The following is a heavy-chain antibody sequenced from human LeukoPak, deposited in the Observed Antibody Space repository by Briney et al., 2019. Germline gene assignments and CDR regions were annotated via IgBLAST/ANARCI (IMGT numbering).Heavy chain of an antibody. D-gene: IGHD2-2*01. CDR2: IGGNNDYI. J-gene: IGHJ4*02. V-gene: IGHV3-21*01. Sequence: GGSLRLSCAASGFTFQTYTMHWVRQAPEKGLEWVSTIGGNNDYIFYSDSTRGRFTISRDNAKNSLYLQMTSLRDEDTALYFCVREGRGCSSSSCQFDHWGQGTQVAVSS. CDR1: GFTFQTYT. CDR3: VREGRGCSSSSCQFDH.